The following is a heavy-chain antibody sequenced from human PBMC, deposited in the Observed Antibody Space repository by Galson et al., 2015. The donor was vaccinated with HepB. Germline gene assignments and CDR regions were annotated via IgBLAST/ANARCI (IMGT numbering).Heavy chain of an antibody. J-gene: IGHJ6*02. CDR2: VYSTGST. CDR1: GVSISSYS. V-gene: IGHV4-4*07. Sequence: SETLSLTCTVSGVSISSYSWSWIRQAAGTGLEWIGRVYSTGSTNDNPTLKSRVTMSIDKSKKQVSLRLTSVTAADTAVYYCAGEPTIAVAGTYYYYGMDVWGQGTPVTVSS. CDR3: AGEPTIAVAGTYYYYGMDV. D-gene: IGHD6-19*01.